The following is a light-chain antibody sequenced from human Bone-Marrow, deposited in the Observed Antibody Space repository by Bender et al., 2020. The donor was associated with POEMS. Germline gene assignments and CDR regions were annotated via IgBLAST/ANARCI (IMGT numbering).Light chain of an antibody. CDR2: DVI. Sequence: QSALTQPPSASGSPGQSVTISCTGTRSDIGGYDYVSWYRQDPGKAPQLIIYDVIQRPSGVPHRFSGAKSGNTASLTVSGLQAADEADYYCSSYAGRSVVFGGGTRLTVL. CDR1: RSDIGGYDY. J-gene: IGLJ2*01. V-gene: IGLV2-8*01. CDR3: SSYAGRSVV.